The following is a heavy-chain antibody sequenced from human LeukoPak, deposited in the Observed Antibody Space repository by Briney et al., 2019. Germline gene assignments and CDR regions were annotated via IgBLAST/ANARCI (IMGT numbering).Heavy chain of an antibody. CDR2: ISGSGGST. V-gene: IGHV3-23*01. D-gene: IGHD2-8*01. CDR1: GFTFSSYA. CDR3: AKDIMGFPDGYFDY. J-gene: IGHJ4*02. Sequence: GGSLRLSCAASGFTFSSYAMSWVRQAPGKGLEWVSAISGSGGSTYYADSVKGRFTISRGNSKNTLYLQMNSLRAEDTAVYYCAKDIMGFPDGYFDYWGQGTLVTVSS.